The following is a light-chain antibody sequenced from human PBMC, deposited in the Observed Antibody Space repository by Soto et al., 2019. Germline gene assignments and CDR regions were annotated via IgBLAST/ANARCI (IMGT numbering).Light chain of an antibody. J-gene: IGKJ1*01. CDR2: GAS. Sequence: EIVMTQSPGTLSLSPGERATLSCRASQSVSSSYLAWYQQKPGQTPRLLIYGASSRATGIPDRFSGSGSGTDFTLTISRLEPEDFAVYYCQQYRTLGQGTKVDI. V-gene: IGKV3-20*01. CDR1: QSVSSSY. CDR3: QQYRT.